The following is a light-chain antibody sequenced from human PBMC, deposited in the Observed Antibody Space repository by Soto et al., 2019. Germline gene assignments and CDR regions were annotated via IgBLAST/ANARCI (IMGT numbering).Light chain of an antibody. CDR2: ANS. CDR1: SSNIGAGYD. J-gene: IGLJ2*01. CDR3: QSYDSSLSGSV. Sequence: QSVLTQPPSVSGAPGQRVTISCTGSSSNIGAGYDVHWYQQLPGTAPKLLIYANSNRPSGVPDRFSGSKSGTSASLAITGLRAADEADYYCQSYDSSLSGSVFGGGTKVTVL. V-gene: IGLV1-40*01.